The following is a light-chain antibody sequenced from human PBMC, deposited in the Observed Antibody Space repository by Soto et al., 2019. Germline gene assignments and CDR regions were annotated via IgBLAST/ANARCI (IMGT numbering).Light chain of an antibody. CDR1: QSVSSN. CDR2: GAS. J-gene: IGKJ1*01. Sequence: EIVMTQSPATLSVSPGGRATFSCRASQSVSSNLAWYQQKPGQAPRLLIYGASIRATGIPARFSGSGSGTEFTLTISSLQPEDFATYYCLQDHDDSWTFGQGTKVDIK. V-gene: IGKV3-15*01. CDR3: LQDHDDSWT.